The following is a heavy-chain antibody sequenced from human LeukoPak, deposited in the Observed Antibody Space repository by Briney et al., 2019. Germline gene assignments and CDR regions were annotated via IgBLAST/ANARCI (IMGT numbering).Heavy chain of an antibody. D-gene: IGHD5-18*01. CDR3: AKEGYRYGYAIDY. CDR1: GFTFSSNA. CDR2: IRGGGDST. J-gene: IGHJ4*02. V-gene: IGHV3-23*01. Sequence: GGSLRLSCTASGFTFSSNAMTWVRQAPGKGLEWVSTIRGGGDSTHYADSVKGRFTISRDSSKNTLYLQMDSLTAEDTAVYYCAKEGYRYGYAIDYWGQGALVTVSS.